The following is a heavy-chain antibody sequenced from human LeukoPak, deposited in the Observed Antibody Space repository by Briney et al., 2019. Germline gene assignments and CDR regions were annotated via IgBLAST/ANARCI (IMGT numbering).Heavy chain of an antibody. D-gene: IGHD5-18*01. J-gene: IGHJ6*03. V-gene: IGHV3-23*01. CDR3: ARQPYFYYYLDV. Sequence: GGSLRLSCAASGFAFNNDAMTWVRQPPGKGLEWVSTIVGDSTIEYYADSVKGRFTISSDNPKTMLFLHMNSLRAEDTAIYYCARQPYFYYYLDVWGKGTTVTVTS. CDR2: IVGDSTIE. CDR1: GFAFNNDA.